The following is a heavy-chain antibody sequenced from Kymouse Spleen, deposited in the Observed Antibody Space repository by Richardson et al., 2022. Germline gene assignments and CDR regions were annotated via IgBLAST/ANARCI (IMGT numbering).Heavy chain of an antibody. CDR2: INHSGST. CDR3: ARVGAVAGTGYYYGMDV. CDR1: GGSFSGYY. D-gene: IGHD6-19*01. V-gene: IGHV4-34*01. Sequence: QVQLQQWGAGLLKPSETLSLTCAVYGGSFSGYYWSWIRQPPGKGLEWIGEINHSGSTNYNPSLKSRVTISVDTSKNQFSLKLSSVTAADTAVYYCARVGAVAGTGYYYGMDVWGQGTTVTVSS. J-gene: IGHJ6*02.